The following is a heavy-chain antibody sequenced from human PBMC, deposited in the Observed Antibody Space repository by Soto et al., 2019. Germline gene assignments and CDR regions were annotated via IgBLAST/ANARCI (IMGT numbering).Heavy chain of an antibody. D-gene: IGHD3-3*01. Sequence: GGSLRLSFAASGFNVNTNGLHWVRQGPGKGLEGVATMPFDGVHKYFVDSVKGRFAISRDNSMNTLYLQMNSLRAEDTAVYYCAEDKFSGAPATYFDYWDQGSKVTVPS. CDR2: MPFDGVHK. V-gene: IGHV3-30*18. J-gene: IGHJ4*02. CDR3: AEDKFSGAPATYFDY. CDR1: GFNVNTNG.